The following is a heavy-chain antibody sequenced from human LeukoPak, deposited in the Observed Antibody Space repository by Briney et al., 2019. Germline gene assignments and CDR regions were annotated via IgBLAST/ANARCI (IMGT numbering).Heavy chain of an antibody. CDR2: ISYDGSNK. D-gene: IGHD3-22*01. CDR3: ARDTYYYDSSGSLGYGMDV. J-gene: IGHJ6*02. V-gene: IGHV3-30-3*01. Sequence: GRSLRLSCAASGFTFSSYAMHWVRQAPGKGLEWVAVISYDGSNKYYADSVKGRFTISRDNSKNTLYLRMNSLRAEDTAVYYCARDTYYYDSSGSLGYGMDVWGQGTTVTVSS. CDR1: GFTFSSYA.